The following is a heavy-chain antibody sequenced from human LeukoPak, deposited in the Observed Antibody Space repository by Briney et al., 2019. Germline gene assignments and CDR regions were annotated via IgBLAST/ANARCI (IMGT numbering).Heavy chain of an antibody. CDR2: IYYSGST. J-gene: IGHJ4*02. CDR3: ARYSGNPWAFDY. V-gene: IGHV4-39*01. Sequence: PSETLSLTCTVSGGSISSRNYYWGWIRQPPGKGLEWIGNIYYSGSTFYNPSLKSRVTISVDTPKNQFSLRLSSVTAAHTAIYYCARYSGNPWAFDYWGQGTLVTVSS. CDR1: GGSISSRNYY. D-gene: IGHD4-23*01.